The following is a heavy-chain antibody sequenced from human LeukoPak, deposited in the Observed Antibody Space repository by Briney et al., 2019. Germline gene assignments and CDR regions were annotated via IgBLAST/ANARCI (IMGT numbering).Heavy chain of an antibody. CDR1: GFTFSSYW. CDR2: INSDWSST. CDR3: ARGNSGYDLDLRFDY. D-gene: IGHD5-12*01. Sequence: GVPLRLSCAASGFTFSSYWMHWVRQAPGKGLVWVSRINSDWSSTSYADSVKGRFTISRENAKNTLYLQMNRLRAEDTAVYYCARGNSGYDLDLRFDYWGQGTLVTVSS. J-gene: IGHJ4*02. V-gene: IGHV3-74*01.